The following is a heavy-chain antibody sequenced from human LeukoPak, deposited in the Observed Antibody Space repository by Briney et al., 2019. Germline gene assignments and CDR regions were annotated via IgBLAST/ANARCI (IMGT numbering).Heavy chain of an antibody. CDR2: IYYSGST. Sequence: SETLSLTCTVSGGSISSSSYYWGWIRQPPGKGLEWIGSIYYSGSTYYNPSLKSRVTISVDTSKNQFSLKLSSVTAADTAVYYCARDSSDYWGQGTLVTVSS. CDR1: GGSISSSSYY. CDR3: ARDSSDY. V-gene: IGHV4-39*07. D-gene: IGHD2/OR15-2a*01. J-gene: IGHJ4*02.